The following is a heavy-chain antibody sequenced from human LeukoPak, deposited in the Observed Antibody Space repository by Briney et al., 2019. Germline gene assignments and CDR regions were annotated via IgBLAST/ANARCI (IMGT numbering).Heavy chain of an antibody. V-gene: IGHV3-48*02. J-gene: IGHJ5*02. CDR2: ISSSGTTM. CDR1: GFTFNLYS. D-gene: IGHD2-15*01. Sequence: SGGSLRLSCAASGFTFNLYSMNWVRQAPGKGLDWVSYISSSGTTMYYADSVKGRFTISRDNAKNSLYLQMNSLRDEDTAVYYCAVEGYCSGGSCYTNWFDPWGQGTLVTVSS. CDR3: AVEGYCSGGSCYTNWFDP.